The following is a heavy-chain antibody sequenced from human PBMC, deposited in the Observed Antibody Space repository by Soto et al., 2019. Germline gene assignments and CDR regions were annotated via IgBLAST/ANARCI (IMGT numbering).Heavy chain of an antibody. CDR3: ARDHRWGYEYGDYGDS. J-gene: IGHJ4*02. Sequence: EVYLVESGGDVVRPGGSLRLSCAASGFGFDEYGMSWVRQGPGKGLEWVSGINRHGDSTGYADSVKGRFTISRDNAKNSLYLEMNGLRAEDTAFYYCARDHRWGYEYGDYGDSWGQGTLVTVSS. CDR2: INRHGDST. D-gene: IGHD4-17*01. V-gene: IGHV3-20*04. CDR1: GFGFDEYG.